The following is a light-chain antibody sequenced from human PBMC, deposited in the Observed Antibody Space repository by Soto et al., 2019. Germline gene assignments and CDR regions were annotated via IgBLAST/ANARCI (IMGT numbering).Light chain of an antibody. CDR3: QQYYSTPWT. V-gene: IGKV4-1*01. CDR2: WAS. J-gene: IGKJ1*01. CDR1: QSVSNNY. Sequence: EIVLTQSLRTVSLSPGERASLYCRASQSVSNNYLAWYQQKPGQPPKLLIYWASTRESGVPDRFSGSGSGTDFTLTISSLQAEDVAVYYCQQYYSTPWTFGQGTKVDIK.